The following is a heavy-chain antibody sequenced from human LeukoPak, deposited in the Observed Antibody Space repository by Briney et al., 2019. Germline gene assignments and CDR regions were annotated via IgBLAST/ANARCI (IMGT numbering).Heavy chain of an antibody. Sequence: SQTLSLTCAISGDSVSSNTAGWSWIRQSPSRGLEWLGRTYYRSKWYNDDAGSVKSRITINADTAKNQFSLKLSSVTAADTAVYYCARHPDRRKERRTYYYGSGSYPYYFDYWGQGTLVTVSS. CDR2: TYYRSKWYN. J-gene: IGHJ4*02. CDR1: GDSVSSNTAG. CDR3: ARHPDRRKERRTYYYGSGSYPYYFDY. D-gene: IGHD3-10*01. V-gene: IGHV6-1*01.